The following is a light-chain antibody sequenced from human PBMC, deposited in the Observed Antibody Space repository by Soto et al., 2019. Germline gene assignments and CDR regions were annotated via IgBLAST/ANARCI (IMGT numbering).Light chain of an antibody. V-gene: IGKV1-5*01. CDR2: AAS. J-gene: IGKJ1*01. CDR1: QSISRG. Sequence: DIHMTQSPPTLSSSVGDIVTITCRASQSISRGLAWYQQKPGKAPNVLIYAASTLESGVQSRFSGSGSGTEFTLTIRSLQPEDFATYYCKHYSTVWACGQGTKVDI. CDR3: KHYSTVWA.